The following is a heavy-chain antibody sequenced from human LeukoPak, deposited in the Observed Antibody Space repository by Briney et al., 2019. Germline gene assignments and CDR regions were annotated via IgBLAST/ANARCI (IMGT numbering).Heavy chain of an antibody. CDR3: ATRVTYYYDSSDLIDY. CDR2: ISAYSGNT. J-gene: IGHJ4*02. Sequence: ASVKVSCKASGYTFTSYGISWVRQAPGQGLEWMGWISAYSGNTNYAQKLQGRVTMTTDTSTSTAYMELRSLRSDDTAVYYCATRVTYYYDSSDLIDYWGQGTLVTVSS. D-gene: IGHD3-22*01. CDR1: GYTFTSYG. V-gene: IGHV1-18*01.